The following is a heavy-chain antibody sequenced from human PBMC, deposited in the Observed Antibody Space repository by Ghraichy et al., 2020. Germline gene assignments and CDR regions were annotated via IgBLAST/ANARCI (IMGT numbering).Heavy chain of an antibody. CDR2: ISGDGSST. V-gene: IGHV3-74*01. J-gene: IGHJ5*02. D-gene: IGHD3-16*01. CDR1: GFTFSRNW. CDR3: ARADGDYDFVFDP. Sequence: GGSLRLSCAASGFTFSRNWLHWVRQPPGKGLVWVSRISGDGSSTTYADSVKGRFTISRDNAKNTLYLQMNSLRAEDTAVYYCARADGDYDFVFDPWGQGTLVTVSS.